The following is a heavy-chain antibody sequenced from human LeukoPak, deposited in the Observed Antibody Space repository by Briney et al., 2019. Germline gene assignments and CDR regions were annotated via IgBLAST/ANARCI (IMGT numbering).Heavy chain of an antibody. J-gene: IGHJ4*02. D-gene: IGHD1-7*01. V-gene: IGHV3-23*01. CDR1: GFTFSSYA. Sequence: GGSLRLSCAASGFTFSSYAMSWVRQAPGKGVEWVSAISGSGGSIYYADSVKGRFTISRDNSKNTLYLQMNSLRAEDTAVHYCAKDSITGTFDYWGQGTLVTVSS. CDR2: ISGSGGSI. CDR3: AKDSITGTFDY.